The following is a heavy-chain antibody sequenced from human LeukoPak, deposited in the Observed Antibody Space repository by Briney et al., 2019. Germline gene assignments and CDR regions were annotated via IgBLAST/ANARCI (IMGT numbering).Heavy chain of an antibody. D-gene: IGHD2-2*02. J-gene: IGHJ4*02. V-gene: IGHV4-34*01. CDR2: INHSGST. CDR1: GGSFSGYY. CDR3: ARSLPYSDCSSTSCYTGLDY. Sequence: PSETLSLTCAVYGGSFSGYYWSWIRQPPGKGLEWIGEINHSGSTNYNPSLKSRVTISVDTSKNQFSLKLSSVTAADTAVYYCARSLPYSDCSSTSCYTGLDYWGQGTLVTVSS.